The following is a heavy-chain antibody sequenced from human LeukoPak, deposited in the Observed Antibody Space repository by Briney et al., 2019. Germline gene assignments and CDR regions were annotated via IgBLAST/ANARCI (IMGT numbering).Heavy chain of an antibody. Sequence: ASVKDSPKASGYTLTGYYMHSLRQAPGQGLEWMGWINPNSGGTNYAQKFQGRVTMTGDTSIGTAYMDLSRLSSDDTAVYYCARGKHSGSSNFDYWGHGTLVTVSS. CDR2: INPNSGGT. D-gene: IGHD3-10*01. CDR1: GYTLTGYY. V-gene: IGHV1-2*02. CDR3: ARGKHSGSSNFDY. J-gene: IGHJ4*01.